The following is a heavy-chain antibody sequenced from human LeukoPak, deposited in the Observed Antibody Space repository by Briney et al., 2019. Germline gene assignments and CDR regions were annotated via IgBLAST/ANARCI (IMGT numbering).Heavy chain of an antibody. D-gene: IGHD3-22*01. V-gene: IGHV4-34*01. CDR2: MNPSGST. J-gene: IGHJ6*03. CDR1: DGSFSGYY. CDR3: ARGRQDVTMIVVVMTAVSYYLDV. Sequence: SETLSLTRAVYDGSFSGYYWTWIRHTPDKGLDRIGEMNPSGSTNYNPSRKSRVTISVDASKNQFSLELSSVTAADTAVYYCARGRQDVTMIVVVMTAVSYYLDVWGKGTTVTVS.